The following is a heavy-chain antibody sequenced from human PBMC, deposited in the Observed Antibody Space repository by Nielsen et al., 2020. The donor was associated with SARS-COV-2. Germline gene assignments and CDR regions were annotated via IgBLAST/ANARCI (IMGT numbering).Heavy chain of an antibody. CDR1: GATISSYV. V-gene: IGHV3-23*01. D-gene: IGHD2-15*01. CDR2: IGGSGVPT. Sequence: GESLKISCAASGATISSYVMTWVRQAPGKGLEWVSLIGGSGVPTYYADSVKGRFTISRDNPKNTLYLEMSSLRAEDTAIYYCARDAYCSGGSCDWYFDLWGRGTLVNVSS. CDR3: ARDAYCSGGSCDWYFDL. J-gene: IGHJ2*01.